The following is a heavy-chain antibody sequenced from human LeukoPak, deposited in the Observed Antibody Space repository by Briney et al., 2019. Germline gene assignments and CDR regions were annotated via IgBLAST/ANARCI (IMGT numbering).Heavy chain of an antibody. V-gene: IGHV3-33*06. CDR1: GFTFSSYG. J-gene: IGHJ4*02. CDR2: IWYDGSNK. Sequence: GGSLRLSCAASGFTFSSYGMHGVRQAPGKGLEGVAVIWYDGSNKYYADSVKGRFTISRDNSKNALYLQMNSLRAEDTAVYYCAKDLYSGSYTSDYWGQGTLVTVSS. CDR3: AKDLYSGSYTSDY. D-gene: IGHD1-26*01.